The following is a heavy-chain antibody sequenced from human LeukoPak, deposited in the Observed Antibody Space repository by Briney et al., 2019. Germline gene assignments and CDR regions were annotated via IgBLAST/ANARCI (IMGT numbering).Heavy chain of an antibody. D-gene: IGHD1-26*01. CDR3: ARDLLASGDY. V-gene: IGHV3-21*01. Sequence: GGSLRLSCADSGFTFSSYDRNWVSQAPGKGLEWVSSISSGGSHIYYADSLKGRFNISRDNAKNSLYLQMNSLRVEDTAVYYCARDLLASGDYWGQGTLVTVSS. CDR1: GFTFSSYD. J-gene: IGHJ4*02. CDR2: ISSGGSHI.